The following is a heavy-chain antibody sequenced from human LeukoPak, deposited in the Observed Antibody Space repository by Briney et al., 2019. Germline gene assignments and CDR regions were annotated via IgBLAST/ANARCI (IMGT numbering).Heavy chain of an antibody. J-gene: IGHJ6*03. CDR3: TTGGSIQLWSTYYMDV. V-gene: IGHV3-15*01. Sequence: GGSLRLSCAASGFTFSNAWMRRVRQAPGKGLEWVGRIKSKTDGGTTDYAAPVKGRFTISRDDSKNTLYLQMNSLKTEDTAVYYCTTGGSIQLWSTYYMDVWGKGTTVTVSS. D-gene: IGHD5-18*01. CDR2: IKSKTDGGTT. CDR1: GFTFSNAW.